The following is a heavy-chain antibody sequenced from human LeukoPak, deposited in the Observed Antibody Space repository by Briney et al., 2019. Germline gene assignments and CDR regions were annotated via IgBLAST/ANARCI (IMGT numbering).Heavy chain of an antibody. J-gene: IGHJ3*02. D-gene: IGHD3-22*01. V-gene: IGHV3-21*01. CDR3: ARAPLYDSSGYYSESFDI. CDR1: GFTFSSYS. Sequence: GGSLRLSCAASGFTFSSYSMNWVRQAPGKGLEWVSSISSSSSYIYYADSVKGRFTISRDNAKNSLCLQMNSLRAEDTAVYYCARAPLYDSSGYYSESFDIWGQGTMVTVSS. CDR2: ISSSSSYI.